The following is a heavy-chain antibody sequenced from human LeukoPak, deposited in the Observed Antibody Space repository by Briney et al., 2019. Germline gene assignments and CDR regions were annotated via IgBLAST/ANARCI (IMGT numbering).Heavy chain of an antibody. CDR3: ARFKGYCSSTSCQGYAFDI. Sequence: SETLSLTCTVSGGSIISYYWSWIRQPPGKGLEWIGYIYYSGSTNYNPSLKSRVTISVDTSKNQFSLKLSSVTAADTAVYYCARFKGYCSSTSCQGYAFDIWGQGTMVTVSS. CDR1: GGSIISYY. V-gene: IGHV4-59*08. D-gene: IGHD2-2*01. CDR2: IYYSGST. J-gene: IGHJ3*02.